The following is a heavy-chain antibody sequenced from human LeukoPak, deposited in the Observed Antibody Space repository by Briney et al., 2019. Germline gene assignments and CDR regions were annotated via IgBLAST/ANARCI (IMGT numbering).Heavy chain of an antibody. D-gene: IGHD2-15*01. CDR1: GFTFSSYG. CDR3: AKDRGIVVVVAGFDY. CDR2: IRYDGSNK. J-gene: IGHJ4*02. Sequence: QAGGSLRLSCAASGFTFSSYGMHWVRQAPGKGLEWVAFIRYDGSNKYYADSVKGRFTISRDNSKNTLYLQMNSLRAEDTAVYYCAKDRGIVVVVAGFDYWGQGTLVTVSS. V-gene: IGHV3-30*02.